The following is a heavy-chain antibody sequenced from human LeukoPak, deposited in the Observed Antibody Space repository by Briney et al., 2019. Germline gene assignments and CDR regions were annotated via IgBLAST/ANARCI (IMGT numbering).Heavy chain of an antibody. CDR2: IYYSGST. J-gene: IGHJ6*03. V-gene: IGHV4-39*01. CDR3: ASNPQLRFLEWLPPPYYYYMDV. D-gene: IGHD3-3*01. Sequence: SETLSLTCTVSGGSISSSSYYWGWNRQPPGKGLEWIGSIYYSGSTYYNPSLKSRVTISVDTSKNQFSLKLSSVTAADTAVYYCASNPQLRFLEWLPPPYYYYMDVWGKGTTVTVSS. CDR1: GGSISSSSYY.